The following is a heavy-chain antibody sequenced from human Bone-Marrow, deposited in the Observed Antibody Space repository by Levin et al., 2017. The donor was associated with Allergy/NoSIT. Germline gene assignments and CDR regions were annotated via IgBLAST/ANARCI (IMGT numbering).Heavy chain of an antibody. V-gene: IGHV4-34*01. J-gene: IGHJ4*02. Sequence: SQTLSLTCTVNGEAVSNYYWTWVRQPPGKGFEWIGEISQIGSPNYNSSLKSRVTLLLDTSKNQFSLKLNSVTAADTAVYYCAIPGSDTAWYRVFDHWGPGTHVTVSS. CDR3: AIPGSDTAWYRVFDH. D-gene: IGHD6-13*01. CDR1: GEAVSNYY. CDR2: ISQIGSP.